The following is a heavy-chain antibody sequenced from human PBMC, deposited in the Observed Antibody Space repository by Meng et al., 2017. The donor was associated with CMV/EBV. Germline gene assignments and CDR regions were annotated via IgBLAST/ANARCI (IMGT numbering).Heavy chain of an antibody. Sequence: YYMHWVRQSPAPPLPCMGIITPTAGSTTYAQTFPCRVTLTRRPSPSTVYMELSSLRSEDTAVYYCARDSLMITFGGVIVIPNWFDPWGQGTLVTVSS. J-gene: IGHJ5*02. D-gene: IGHD3-16*02. V-gene: IGHV1-46*01. CDR2: ITPTAGST. CDR1: YY. CDR3: ARDSLMITFGGVIVIPNWFDP.